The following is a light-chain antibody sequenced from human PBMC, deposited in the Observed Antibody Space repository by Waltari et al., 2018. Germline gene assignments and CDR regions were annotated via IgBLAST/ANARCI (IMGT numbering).Light chain of an antibody. Sequence: EIVLTQSPATLSLSPGQSATPSCRASQRVSSYLAWYQQKPGQAPRLLIYDASNRATGIPARFSGSGSGTDFTLTISSLEPEDFAVYYCQQRSNWPGITFGQGTRLEIK. V-gene: IGKV3-11*01. CDR3: QQRSNWPGIT. CDR1: QRVSSY. CDR2: DAS. J-gene: IGKJ5*01.